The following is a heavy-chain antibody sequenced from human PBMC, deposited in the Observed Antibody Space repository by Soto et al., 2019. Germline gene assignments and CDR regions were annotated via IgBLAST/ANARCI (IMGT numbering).Heavy chain of an antibody. J-gene: IGHJ4*02. Sequence: QVQLVQSGPEVKKPGASLKVSCMASGYTFTSFGISWVRQAPGQGLEWMGWINANNGHTDLAHKVQDRVTLATDTSTNTAYMELGSLRSDDTAVYYCARDERIALAGIDYWGQGTLVTVSS. V-gene: IGHV1-18*01. CDR2: INANNGHT. D-gene: IGHD6-19*01. CDR1: GYTFTSFG. CDR3: ARDERIALAGIDY.